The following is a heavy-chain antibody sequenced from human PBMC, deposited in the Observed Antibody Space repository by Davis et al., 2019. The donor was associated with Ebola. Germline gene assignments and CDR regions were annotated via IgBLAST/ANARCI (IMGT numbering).Heavy chain of an antibody. D-gene: IGHD5-24*01. V-gene: IGHV3-30*18. CDR3: AKDRGRWIQLYYFDY. CDR1: GFTFSSYG. CDR2: ISYDGSNK. Sequence: PGGSLRLSCAASGFTFSSYGMHWVRQAPGKGLEWVAVISYDGSNKYYADSVKGRFTISRDNSKNTLYLQMNSLRAEDTAVYYCAKDRGRWIQLYYFDYWGQGTLVTVSS. J-gene: IGHJ4*02.